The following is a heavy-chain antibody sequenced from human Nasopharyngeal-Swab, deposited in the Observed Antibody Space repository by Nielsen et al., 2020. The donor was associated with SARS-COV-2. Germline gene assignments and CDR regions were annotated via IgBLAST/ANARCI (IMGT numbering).Heavy chain of an antibody. D-gene: IGHD2-2*01. CDR2: INPNSGGT. CDR1: GYTFTGYY. CDR3: ARDRGPAMPYYGMDV. V-gene: IGHV1-2*06. Sequence: ASVKVSCKASGYTFTGYYMHWVRQAPGQGLEWMGRINPNSGGTNYAQKFQGRVTMTRDTSISTAYMELSRLRSDDTAVYYCARDRGPAMPYYGMDVWGQGTTVTVSS. J-gene: IGHJ6*02.